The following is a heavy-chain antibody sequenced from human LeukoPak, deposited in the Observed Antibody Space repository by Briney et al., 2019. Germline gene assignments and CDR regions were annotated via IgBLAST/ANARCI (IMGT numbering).Heavy chain of an antibody. CDR3: ASATVAGLLFDY. D-gene: IGHD6-19*01. Sequence: PSETLSLTCTVSGGSISSYYWSWIRQPPGKGLEWIGEINHSGSTNYNPSLKSRVTISVDTSKNQFSLKLSSVTAADTAVYYCASATVAGLLFDYWGQGTLVTVSS. CDR2: INHSGST. J-gene: IGHJ4*02. CDR1: GGSISSYY. V-gene: IGHV4-34*01.